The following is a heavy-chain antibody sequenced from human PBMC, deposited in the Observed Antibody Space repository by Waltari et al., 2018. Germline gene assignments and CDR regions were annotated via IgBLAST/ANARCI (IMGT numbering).Heavy chain of an antibody. V-gene: IGHV3-23*01. CDR3: AKVAGIAAAEFHFDF. J-gene: IGHJ4*02. CDR1: GFTFVTSA. CDR2: ISGPALTT. D-gene: IGHD6-13*01. Sequence: EVQLLESGGGLVQPGGSLRLSCAASGFTFVTSAMTWGRPPPGKGRECVSSISGPALTTFYANSVRGRFSISRDNSKKTLYLQINGLTADDTAVYYCAKVAGIAAAEFHFDFWGRGTLVTVSS.